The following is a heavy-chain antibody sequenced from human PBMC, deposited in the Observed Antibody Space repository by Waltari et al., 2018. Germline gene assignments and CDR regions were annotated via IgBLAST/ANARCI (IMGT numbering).Heavy chain of an antibody. J-gene: IGHJ4*02. V-gene: IGHV3-30*18. CDR1: GFTFSSYG. CDR2: ISYDGSNK. CDR3: AKRDSSSSKYADFDY. D-gene: IGHD6-6*01. Sequence: QVQLVESGGGVVQPGRSLRLSCAASGFTFSSYGMHWVRQAPGKGLEWVAVISYDGSNKYYADSVKGRFTISRDNSKNTLYLQMNSLRAEDTAVYYCAKRDSSSSKYADFDYWGQGTLVTVSS.